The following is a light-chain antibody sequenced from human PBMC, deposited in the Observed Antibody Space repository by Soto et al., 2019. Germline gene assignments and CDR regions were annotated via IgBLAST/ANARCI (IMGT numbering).Light chain of an antibody. J-gene: IGLJ7*01. CDR2: SNN. Sequence: QSVLTQSPSASGTPGQRVTISCSGSSSNIGSNTVNWYQQLPGTASKLLIYSNNQRPSGVPDRFSGSKSGTSASLAISGLQSEDEADYYCAAWDDSLNGPVFGGGTQLTVL. V-gene: IGLV1-44*01. CDR3: AAWDDSLNGPV. CDR1: SSNIGSNT.